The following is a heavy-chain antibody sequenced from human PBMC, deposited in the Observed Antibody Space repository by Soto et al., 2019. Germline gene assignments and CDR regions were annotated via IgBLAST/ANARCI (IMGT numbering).Heavy chain of an antibody. D-gene: IGHD3-22*01. CDR2: INAGNGNT. Sequence: ASVKVSCKASGYTFTSYAVHWVRQAPGQRLEWMGWINAGNGNTKYSQKFQGRVTITRDTSASTAYMELSSLRSEDTAVYYCARVGRSRYLDAFDIWGQGTMVTVSS. CDR1: GYTFTSYA. V-gene: IGHV1-3*01. CDR3: ARVGRSRYLDAFDI. J-gene: IGHJ3*02.